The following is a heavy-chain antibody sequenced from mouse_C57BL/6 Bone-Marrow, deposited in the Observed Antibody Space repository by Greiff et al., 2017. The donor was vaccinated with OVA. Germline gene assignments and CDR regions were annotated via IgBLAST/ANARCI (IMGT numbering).Heavy chain of an antibody. J-gene: IGHJ3*01. CDR3: ARGSSYGWFAY. Sequence: QVQLQQSGAELVRPGASVKLSCKASGYTFTDYYINWVKQRPGQGLEWIARIYPGSGNTYYNEKFKGKATLTAEKSSSTAYMQLSSLTSEDSAVYFCARGSSYGWFAYWGQGTLVTVSA. V-gene: IGHV1-76*01. CDR2: IYPGSGNT. CDR1: GYTFTDYY. D-gene: IGHD1-1*01.